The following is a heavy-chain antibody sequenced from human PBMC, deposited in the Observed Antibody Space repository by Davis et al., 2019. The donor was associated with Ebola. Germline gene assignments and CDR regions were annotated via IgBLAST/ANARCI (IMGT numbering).Heavy chain of an antibody. Sequence: ASVKVSCKASGYTFTSYGISWVRQAPGQGLEWMGWISAYNGNTNYAQKLQGRVTMTTDTSTSTAYMELSSLRSEDTAVYYCARLELWFGELPEYYFDYWGQGTLVTVSS. CDR3: ARLELWFGELPEYYFDY. J-gene: IGHJ4*02. CDR1: GYTFTSYG. D-gene: IGHD3-10*01. V-gene: IGHV1-18*01. CDR2: ISAYNGNT.